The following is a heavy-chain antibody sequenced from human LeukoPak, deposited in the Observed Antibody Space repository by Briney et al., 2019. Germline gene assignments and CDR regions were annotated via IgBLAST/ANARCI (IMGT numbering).Heavy chain of an antibody. D-gene: IGHD4-23*01. J-gene: IGHJ3*02. CDR1: GGSISSGGYY. V-gene: IGHV4-31*03. CDR3: AGLPTVVTRGAAFDI. Sequence: SETLSLTCTVSGGSISSGGYYWSWIRQHPGKGLEWIGYIYYSGSTYYNPSLKSRVTISVDTSKNQFSLKLSSVTAADTAVYYCAGLPTVVTRGAAFDIWGQGTMVTVSS. CDR2: IYYSGST.